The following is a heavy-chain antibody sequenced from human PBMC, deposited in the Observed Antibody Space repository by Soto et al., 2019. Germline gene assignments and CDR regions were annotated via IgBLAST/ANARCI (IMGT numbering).Heavy chain of an antibody. J-gene: IGHJ6*02. CDR1: GYTFTSYY. V-gene: IGHV1-46*01. Sequence: QVQLVQSGAEVKMPGASVKVSCKASGYTFTSYYMHWVRQAPGQGLEWMGIINPTGGSTRYAQKFPGQFTRTRDTPTSTVFMELSSLSYEATGVYYCARGSLNLVRGVADFCPGDVWGQGTTVTVSS. D-gene: IGHD3-10*01. CDR2: INPTGGST. CDR3: ARGSLNLVRGVADFCPGDV.